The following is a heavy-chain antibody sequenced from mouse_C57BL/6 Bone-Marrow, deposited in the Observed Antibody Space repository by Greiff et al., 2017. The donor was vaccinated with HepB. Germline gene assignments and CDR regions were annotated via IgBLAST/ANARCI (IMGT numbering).Heavy chain of an antibody. J-gene: IGHJ2*01. CDR1: GFTFTDYY. D-gene: IGHD2-3*01. CDR2: INPNNGGT. Sequence: EVQLQQSGPELVKPGASVKISCKASGFTFTDYYMNWVKQSHGKSLEWIGDINPNNGGTSYNQKFKGKATLTVDKSSSTAYMELRSLTSEDSAVYYCARSRMVGGYYDDWGQGTTLTVSS. V-gene: IGHV1-26*01. CDR3: ARSRMVGGYYDD.